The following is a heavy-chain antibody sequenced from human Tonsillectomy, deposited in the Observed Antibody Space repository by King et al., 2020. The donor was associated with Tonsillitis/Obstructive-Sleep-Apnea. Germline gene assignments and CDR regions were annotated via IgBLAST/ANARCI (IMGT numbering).Heavy chain of an antibody. Sequence: VQLVQSGAEIKTPGSSVKVSCKASGGTFSSYVITWVRQAPGQGLEWMGGFIHILGIANYAQKFQGRVTITADKATSTAYMELSSLRSEDTAVYYCARVAVEMATIAHFDYWGQGTLVTVSS. CDR1: GGTFSSYV. CDR2: FIHILGIA. D-gene: IGHD5-24*01. CDR3: ARVAVEMATIAHFDY. V-gene: IGHV1-69*10. J-gene: IGHJ4*02.